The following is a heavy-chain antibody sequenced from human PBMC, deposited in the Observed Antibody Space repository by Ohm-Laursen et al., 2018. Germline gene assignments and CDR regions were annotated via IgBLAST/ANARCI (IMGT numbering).Heavy chain of an antibody. V-gene: IGHV3-7*01. CDR2: IQEDGSDK. CDR3: ARHGRWCFDS. Sequence: SLRLSCTASGFTFGSYWMGWVRQAPGKGLEWVANIQEDGSDKYYMDSVKGRFTISRDNAKNSPYLQMNSLRAEDTAVYYCARHGRWCFDSWGQGTLVTVSS. J-gene: IGHJ4*02. CDR1: GFTFGSYW. D-gene: IGHD2-8*02.